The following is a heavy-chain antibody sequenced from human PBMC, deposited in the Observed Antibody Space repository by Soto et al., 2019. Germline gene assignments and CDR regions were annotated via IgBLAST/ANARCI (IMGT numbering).Heavy chain of an antibody. CDR2: IDWDDDK. V-gene: IGHV2-70*11. CDR1: GFSLSTSGMC. D-gene: IGHD6-13*01. CDR3: ARISVGAAAGTKFDY. J-gene: IGHJ4*02. Sequence: SGPTLVNPTQTLTLTCTFSGFSLSTSGMCVSWIRQPPGKALEWLARIDWDDDKYYSTSLKTRLTISKDTSKNQVVLTMTNMDPVDTATYYCARISVGAAAGTKFDYWGQGTLVTVSS.